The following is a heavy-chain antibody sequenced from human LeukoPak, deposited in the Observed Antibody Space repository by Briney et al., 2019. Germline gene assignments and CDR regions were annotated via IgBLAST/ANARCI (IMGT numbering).Heavy chain of an antibody. Sequence: SETLSLTCTVSNGSISSYHWSWVRQPPGKGLEWIGYILTSGTTNYNPSLKSRLTISVDTSKNRFTLKLSSVTAADTAVYYCARLRVSGSYLYYFDYWGQGALVTVSS. CDR2: ILTSGTT. J-gene: IGHJ4*02. V-gene: IGHV4-4*09. D-gene: IGHD3-10*01. CDR1: NGSISSYH. CDR3: ARLRVSGSYLYYFDY.